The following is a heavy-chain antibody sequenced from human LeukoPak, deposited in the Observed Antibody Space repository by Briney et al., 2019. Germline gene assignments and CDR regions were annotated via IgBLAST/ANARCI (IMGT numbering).Heavy chain of an antibody. V-gene: IGHV3-30*04. CDR3: ARGSYSSSWYGGYSDS. D-gene: IGHD6-13*01. CDR2: ISYGGSNK. CDR1: GFTFSTNA. J-gene: IGHJ4*02. Sequence: PGGSLRLSCAASGFTFSTNAMHWVRQAPGKGLEWVAVISYGGSNKYHADSVKGRFTISRDNSKNTLYLQMNSLRPEDTAVYYCARGSYSSSWYGGYSDSWGQGTLVTVSS.